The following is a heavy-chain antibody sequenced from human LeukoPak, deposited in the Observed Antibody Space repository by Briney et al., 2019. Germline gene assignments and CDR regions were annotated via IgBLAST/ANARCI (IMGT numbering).Heavy chain of an antibody. V-gene: IGHV4-59*01. CDR2: TYYSGST. CDR1: GGSISSYY. CDR3: ARDPPHYYGMDV. Sequence: SETLSLTCTVAGGSISSYYWSWIRQPPGKGLEWIGYTYYSGSTNYNTSLKSRVTISVDTSKNQFSLKLSSVTAADTAVYYCARDPPHYYGMDVWGQGTTVTVSS. J-gene: IGHJ6*02.